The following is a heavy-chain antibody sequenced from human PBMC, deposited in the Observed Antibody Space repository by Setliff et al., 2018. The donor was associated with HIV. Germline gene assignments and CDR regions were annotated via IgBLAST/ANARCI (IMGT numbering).Heavy chain of an antibody. Sequence: PGGSLRLSCATSGFTFDSYSIIWVRQAPGKGLEWVSYISGLGGGTIYYADSVRGRFTISRDDAEKSVYLQMNSLRAEDTAVYYCARAGVVEGYYYYYYMDVWVKGTTVTVSS. D-gene: IGHD2-15*01. CDR2: ISGLGGGTI. J-gene: IGHJ6*03. CDR3: ARAGVVEGYYYYYYMDV. CDR1: GFTFDSYS. V-gene: IGHV3-48*01.